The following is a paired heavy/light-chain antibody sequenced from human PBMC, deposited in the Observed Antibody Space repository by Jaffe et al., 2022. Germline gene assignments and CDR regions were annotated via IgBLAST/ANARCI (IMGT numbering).Light chain of an antibody. V-gene: IGKV1-12*01. CDR2: AAS. CDR1: QGIGTW. J-gene: IGKJ4*01. CDR3: QQAQRFPLT. Sequence: DIQVTQSPSSVSASVGDRVTITCRASQGIGTWLAWYQQKPGKAPKLLIYAASSLESGVPSRFSGSGSGTDFSLTISSLQPEDFATYYCQQAQRFPLTFGGGTKVEVK.
Heavy chain of an antibody. Sequence: EVQLVESGGGLVQPGGSLRLSCSASGFTFSDYEMNWVRQAPGKGLEWVACIGTDANYADSVKGRFTISRDNAKNSLYLQMNSLRPEDTAIYYCVRTRGSWTGNWWDPWGQGILVTVSS. CDR3: VRTRGSWTGNWWDP. V-gene: IGHV3-48*03. CDR1: GFTFSDYE. J-gene: IGHJ5*02. CDR2: IGTDA. D-gene: IGHD1-26*01.